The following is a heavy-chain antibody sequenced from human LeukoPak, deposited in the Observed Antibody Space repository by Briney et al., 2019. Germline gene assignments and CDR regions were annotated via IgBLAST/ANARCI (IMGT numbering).Heavy chain of an antibody. J-gene: IGHJ4*02. CDR3: AKSGLNRFDY. D-gene: IGHD2-15*01. Sequence: GGSLRLSCTASGFTFGDHAMSWVRQAPGKGLEWVSTFSGSGGSTHYADSVKGRFTISRDNSKNTLYLQMNSLRAEDTAAYYCAKSGLNRFDYWGQGTLVTVSS. CDR2: FSGSGGST. CDR1: GFTFGDHA. V-gene: IGHV3-23*01.